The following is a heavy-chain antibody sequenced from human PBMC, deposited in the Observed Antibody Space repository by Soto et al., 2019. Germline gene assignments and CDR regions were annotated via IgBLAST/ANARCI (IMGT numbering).Heavy chain of an antibody. V-gene: IGHV1-3*01. D-gene: IGHD3-10*01. CDR3: ARDMGFGLSDY. J-gene: IGHJ4*02. CDR2: INAGNGNT. Sequence: ASVKVSCKASGYTFTNYAIDWVRQAPGQRLEWMGWINAGNGNTKYSQKFLGRVTITRDTSASTAYMKLSSLRSEDTAVYYCARDMGFGLSDYWGQGTLVTFSS. CDR1: GYTFTNYA.